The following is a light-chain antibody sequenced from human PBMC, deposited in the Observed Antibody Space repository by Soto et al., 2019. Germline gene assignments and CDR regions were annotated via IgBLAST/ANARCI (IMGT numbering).Light chain of an antibody. V-gene: IGKV3-20*01. Sequence: EIVLTQSPGTLSLSPGERATLSCRASQSVSSSHLAWYQQKPGQAPRLLIYGASSRATGIPDRFSGSGSGTDFTLTISRVEPEDFVVYYCQQYGSSPPLTFGGGTKVEIK. CDR3: QQYGSSPPLT. J-gene: IGKJ4*01. CDR2: GAS. CDR1: QSVSSSH.